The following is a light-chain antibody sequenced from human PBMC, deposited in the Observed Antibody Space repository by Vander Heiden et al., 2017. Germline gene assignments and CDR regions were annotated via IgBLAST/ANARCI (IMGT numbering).Light chain of an antibody. Sequence: EIVMTQSPATLSVSPGERATLSCRASQSVSSNLAWYQQKPGQAPRLLIYGASTRATGIPARFSGSGSGTEFTLTISSLQSEDFAVYYCQQYNNWPPLTFGGRNKVEIK. CDR1: QSVSSN. J-gene: IGKJ4*01. CDR2: GAS. V-gene: IGKV3-15*01. CDR3: QQYNNWPPLT.